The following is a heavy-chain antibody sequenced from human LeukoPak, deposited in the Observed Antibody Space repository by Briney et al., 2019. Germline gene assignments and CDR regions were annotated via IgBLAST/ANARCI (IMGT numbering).Heavy chain of an antibody. Sequence: SETLSLTCTVSGGSISSYSWSWIRPPAGKRLEWIGRIYTIGTTSNPSLHSRVTMSVDTSQNQFSLQLSSVTAAAPTAYYCARRDGEYFDYWGQGTLVTVSS. CDR2: IYTIGT. D-gene: IGHD3-10*01. CDR3: ARRDGEYFDY. CDR1: GGSISSYS. J-gene: IGHJ4*02. V-gene: IGHV4-4*07.